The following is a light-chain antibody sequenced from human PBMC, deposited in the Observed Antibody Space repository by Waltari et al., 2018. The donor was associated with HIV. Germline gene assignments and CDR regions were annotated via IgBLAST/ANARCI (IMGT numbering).Light chain of an antibody. Sequence: SYELTQPPSVSVSPGQTGSISCSGDNLGEKYACWFQQQPGQSPVMVIYQNNKRPSGIPERFSGSNSGNTATLTISGTQAMDEADYYCQAWDSSTVVFGTGTKVTVL. J-gene: IGLJ1*01. CDR1: NLGEKY. CDR2: QNN. V-gene: IGLV3-1*01. CDR3: QAWDSSTVV.